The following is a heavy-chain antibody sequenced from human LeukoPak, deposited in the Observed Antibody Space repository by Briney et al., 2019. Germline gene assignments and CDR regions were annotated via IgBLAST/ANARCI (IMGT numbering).Heavy chain of an antibody. CDR2: ISSRSSTI. CDR1: GFTFSRFG. V-gene: IGHV3-48*02. J-gene: IGHJ2*01. Sequence: GGSLRLSCAGSGFTFSRFGMSWVRQAPGKGLEWVSYISSRSSTIYDADSVKGRFTISGDDGKNAVYLQMNSLRHEDTAVYYCAREDWYFDLWGRGTLVTVSS. CDR3: AREDWYFDL.